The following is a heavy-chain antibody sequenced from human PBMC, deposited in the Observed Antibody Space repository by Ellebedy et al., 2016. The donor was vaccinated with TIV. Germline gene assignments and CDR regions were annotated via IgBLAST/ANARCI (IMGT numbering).Heavy chain of an antibody. CDR3: ARGHGDNEYFDL. J-gene: IGHJ2*01. CDR2: ISDSGDRI. CDR1: GFTLSNYA. D-gene: IGHD4-17*01. V-gene: IGHV3-23*01. Sequence: GGSLRLXCAASGFTLSNYAMSWVRQAPGKGLEWVSAISDSGDRIYYADSVKGRFTISRDSSKNTVYLQMNRLRVEDTALYYCARGHGDNEYFDLWGRGTLVTVSS.